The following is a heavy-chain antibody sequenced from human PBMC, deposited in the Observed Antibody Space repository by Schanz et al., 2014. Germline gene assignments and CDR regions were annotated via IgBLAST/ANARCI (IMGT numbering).Heavy chain of an antibody. J-gene: IGHJ4*02. CDR2: ISYSGNT. D-gene: IGHD3-10*01. Sequence: QVQLVESGGGFVQPGGSLGLSCVVSGFTVSSDHMSWIRQHPGKGLEWIGFISYSGNTYYNPSLKSRVTISVDRSKNQSSLRLDSVTAADTAVYYCALREKPYGPFASWGQGALVTVSS. V-gene: IGHV4-59*02. CDR3: ALREKPYGPFAS. CDR1: GFTVSSDH.